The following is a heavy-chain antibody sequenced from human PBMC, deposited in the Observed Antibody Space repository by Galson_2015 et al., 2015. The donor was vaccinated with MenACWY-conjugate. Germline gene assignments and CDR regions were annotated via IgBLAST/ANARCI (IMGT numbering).Heavy chain of an antibody. Sequence: SLRLSCAGSAFTFSNAYMSWVRQAPGKGLEWVGRIKSQTDGGKIDYAAPVKGRFTISRDDSKNTLYLQMNSLKIEDTAAYYCTTHKPDSWGGLLFHFYMDVWGKGTTVTVSS. CDR1: AFTFSNAY. V-gene: IGHV3-15*01. CDR3: TTHKPDSWGGLLFHFYMDV. J-gene: IGHJ6*03. D-gene: IGHD2-21*01. CDR2: IKSQTDGGKI.